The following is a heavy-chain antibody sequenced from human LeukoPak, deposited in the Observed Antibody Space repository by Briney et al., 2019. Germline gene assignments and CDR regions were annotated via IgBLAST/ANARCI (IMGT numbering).Heavy chain of an antibody. D-gene: IGHD3-10*01. Sequence: GGSLRLSCAASGFTFSSYAMRWARQAPGKGLEWVSTITENGDDTYYADSVKGRFTISRDNSKYSLYLQLDSLRAEDTAIYYCTRAPGNYFDSWGQGTLVTVSS. CDR3: TRAPGNYFDS. J-gene: IGHJ4*02. CDR1: GFTFSSYA. V-gene: IGHV3-23*01. CDR2: ITENGDDT.